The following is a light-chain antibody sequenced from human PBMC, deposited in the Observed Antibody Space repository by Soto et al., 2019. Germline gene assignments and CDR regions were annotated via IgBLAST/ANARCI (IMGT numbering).Light chain of an antibody. Sequence: IVLTQSPGTLSLSPGERATLSCRASQTIGRNLAWYQQKPGQAPRLLIYGASTRATGIPPRFSGSGSGTEFTLTISSLQSEDFAVYFCQEYNIWPYTFGQGTKLAIK. CDR3: QEYNIWPYT. J-gene: IGKJ2*01. V-gene: IGKV3D-15*01. CDR2: GAS. CDR1: QTIGRN.